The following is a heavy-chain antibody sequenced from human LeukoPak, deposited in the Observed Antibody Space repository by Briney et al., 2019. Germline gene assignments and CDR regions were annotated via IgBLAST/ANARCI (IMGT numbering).Heavy chain of an antibody. CDR1: GFTFSSYW. CDR3: ARDRDYGGYTDWYFDL. CDR2: INSDGSST. J-gene: IGHJ2*01. V-gene: IGHV3-74*01. Sequence: GGSRRLSCAASGFTFSSYWMHWVRQAPGRGLVWVSRINSDGSSTSYADSVKGRFTISRDNAKNTLYLQMNSLRAEDTAVYYCARDRDYGGYTDWYFDLWGRGTLVTVSS. D-gene: IGHD4-23*01.